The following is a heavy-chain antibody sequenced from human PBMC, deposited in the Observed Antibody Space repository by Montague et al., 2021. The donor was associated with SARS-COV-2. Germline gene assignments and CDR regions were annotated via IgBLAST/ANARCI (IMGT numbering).Heavy chain of an antibody. CDR1: GFPFSSYA. CDR3: TKDRPPASSDWVARDGFDI. Sequence: SRRLSCAASGFPFSSYAMHWVRQAPGKGLEWVAVISYDGSNKYYADSVKGRFTISRDNSKNTLYLQMNSLRGEDTAIFYCTKDRPPASSDWVARDGFDIWGRGTMVTVSS. D-gene: IGHD2-21*02. J-gene: IGHJ3*02. CDR2: ISYDGSNK. V-gene: IGHV3-30*04.